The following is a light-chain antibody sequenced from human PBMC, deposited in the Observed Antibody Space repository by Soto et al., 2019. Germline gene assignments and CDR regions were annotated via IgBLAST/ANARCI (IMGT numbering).Light chain of an antibody. CDR1: QDINNY. CDR2: DAT. Sequence: DIQMSQSPSSLSGSVGDRVTITCRASQDINNYLDWYQVKPGKAPKLLIYDATNLETGVPSRFSGSGSRTDFSFTISSLQPEDVAIYYCHQYDNLPPTFGQGTRLEI. CDR3: HQYDNLPPT. J-gene: IGKJ5*01. V-gene: IGKV1-33*01.